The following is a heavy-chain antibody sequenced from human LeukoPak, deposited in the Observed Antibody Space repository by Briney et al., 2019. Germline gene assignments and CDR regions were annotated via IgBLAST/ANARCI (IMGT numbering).Heavy chain of an antibody. Sequence: SETLSLTCTVSGGSISSYYWSWIRQPPGKGLEWIGCIYYSGSTNYNPSLKSRVAISVDTSKNQFSLKLSSVTAADTAVYYCASYVPHAFDIWGQGTMVTVSS. CDR2: IYYSGST. V-gene: IGHV4-59*01. J-gene: IGHJ3*02. CDR1: GGSISSYY. CDR3: ASYVPHAFDI. D-gene: IGHD3-16*01.